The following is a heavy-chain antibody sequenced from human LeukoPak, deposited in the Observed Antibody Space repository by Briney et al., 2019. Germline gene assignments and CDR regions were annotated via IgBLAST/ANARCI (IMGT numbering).Heavy chain of an antibody. CDR2: ISSSGSTI. Sequence: PGGSLRLSCAASGFTFSSYEMNWVRQAPGKGLEWGSYISSSGSTIYYADSVKGRFTISRDNAKNSLYLQMNSQRAEDTAVYYCARDTIYLSFDYWGQGTLVTVSS. D-gene: IGHD5-24*01. J-gene: IGHJ4*02. CDR3: ARDTIYLSFDY. CDR1: GFTFSSYE. V-gene: IGHV3-48*03.